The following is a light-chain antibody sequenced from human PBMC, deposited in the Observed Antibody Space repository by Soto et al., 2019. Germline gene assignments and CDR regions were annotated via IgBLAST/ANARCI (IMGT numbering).Light chain of an antibody. Sequence: QSALTQPASASGSPGQSVTISCTGTSSDVGGYKYVSWYQQYPGKAPKLMIYEVTKRPSGVSDRFSASKSGSTASLTVSGLQAEDEAADYCTSSVGNDNGVFGGGTKLTVL. CDR1: SSDVGGYKY. J-gene: IGLJ3*02. CDR3: TSSVGNDNGV. V-gene: IGLV2-8*01. CDR2: EVT.